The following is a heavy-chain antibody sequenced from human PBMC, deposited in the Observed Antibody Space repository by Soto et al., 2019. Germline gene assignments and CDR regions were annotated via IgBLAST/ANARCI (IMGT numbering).Heavy chain of an antibody. Sequence: GGSLRLSCAASGFTFSSYAMHWVRQAPGKGLERVAVISYDGSNKYYADSVKGRFTISRDNSKNTLYLQMNSLRAEDTAVYYCARPLWGYYDSSGTPLDAFDIWGQGTMVTVSS. CDR2: ISYDGSNK. D-gene: IGHD3-22*01. CDR3: ARPLWGYYDSSGTPLDAFDI. CDR1: GFTFSSYA. J-gene: IGHJ3*02. V-gene: IGHV3-30-3*01.